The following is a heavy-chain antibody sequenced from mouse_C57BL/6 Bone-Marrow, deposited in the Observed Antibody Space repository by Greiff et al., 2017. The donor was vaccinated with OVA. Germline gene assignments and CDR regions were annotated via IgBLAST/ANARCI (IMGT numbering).Heavy chain of an antibody. V-gene: IGHV6-6*01. CDR1: GFTFSDAW. Sequence: EVMLVESGGGLVQPGGSMKLSCAASGFTFSDAWMDWVRQSPEKGLEWVAEIRNKANNHATYYAESVKGRFTISRDDSKSSVYLQMNSLRAEDTGIYYCTIGGSSYGYCDVWGTGTTVTVSS. D-gene: IGHD1-1*01. CDR2: IRNKANNHAT. CDR3: TIGGSSYGYCDV. J-gene: IGHJ1*03.